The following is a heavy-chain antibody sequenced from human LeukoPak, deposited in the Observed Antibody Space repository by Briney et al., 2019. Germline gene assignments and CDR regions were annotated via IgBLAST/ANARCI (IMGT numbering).Heavy chain of an antibody. D-gene: IGHD1-26*01. J-gene: IGHJ4*02. CDR1: GGPISSGSYY. CDR3: ARENIVGATIDY. V-gene: IGHV4-61*02. Sequence: SETLSLTCTVSGGPISSGSYYWSWIRQPAGKGLEWIGRIYTSGSTNYNPSLKSRVTISVDTSKNQFSLKLSSVTAADTAVYYCARENIVGATIDYWGQGTLVTVSS. CDR2: IYTSGST.